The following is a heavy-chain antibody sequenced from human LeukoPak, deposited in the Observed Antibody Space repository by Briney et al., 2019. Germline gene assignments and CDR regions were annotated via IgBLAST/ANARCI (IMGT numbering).Heavy chain of an antibody. J-gene: IGHJ4*02. V-gene: IGHV4-59*01. Sequence: PSETLSLTCTVSGGSISSYYWSWIRQPPGKGLEWIGYIYYSGSTNYNPSLKSRVTISVDTSKNQFSLKLSSVTAADTAVYYCASKATYSSSWYPFWDHWGQGTLVTVSS. CDR2: IYYSGST. D-gene: IGHD6-13*01. CDR3: ASKATYSSSWYPFWDH. CDR1: GGSISSYY.